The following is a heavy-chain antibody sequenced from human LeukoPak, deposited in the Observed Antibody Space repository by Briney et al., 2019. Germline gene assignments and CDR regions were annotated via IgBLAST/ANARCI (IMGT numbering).Heavy chain of an antibody. D-gene: IGHD5-24*01. CDR3: AHRLEMATTRVVAFDI. J-gene: IGHJ3*02. V-gene: IGHV2-5*01. Sequence: ESGPTLVKPTQTLTLTCTFSGFSLSTSGVGVGWIRQPPGKALEWLALIYWNDDKRYSPSLKSRLTITKDTSKNQVVLTMTNMDPVDTATYYCAHRLEMATTRVVAFDIWGQGTMVTVSS. CDR2: IYWNDDK. CDR1: GFSLSTSGVG.